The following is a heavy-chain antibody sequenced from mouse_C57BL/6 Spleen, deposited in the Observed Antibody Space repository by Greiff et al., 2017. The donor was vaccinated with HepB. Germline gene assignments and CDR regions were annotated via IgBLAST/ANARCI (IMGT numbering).Heavy chain of an antibody. J-gene: IGHJ3*01. V-gene: IGHV5-12*01. D-gene: IGHD3-3*01. CDR1: GFTFSDYY. Sequence: EVQLVESGGGLVQPGGSLKLSCAASGFTFSDYYMYWVRQTPEKRLEWVAYISNGGGSTYYPDTVKGRFTISRDNAKNTLYLQMSRLKSEDTAMYYCARQGAGTWCAYWGQGTLVTVSA. CDR2: ISNGGGST. CDR3: ARQGAGTWCAY.